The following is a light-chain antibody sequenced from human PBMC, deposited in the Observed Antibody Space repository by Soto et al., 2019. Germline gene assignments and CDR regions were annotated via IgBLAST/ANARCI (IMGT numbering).Light chain of an antibody. Sequence: QSALTQPASVSGSHGQSITISCTGTSSDVGGYNYVSWYQQHPGKAPKLIIYEVNKRPSGVPDRFSGSKSGNTASLTVSGLQAEDEADYYCSSYAGSSNVFGTGTKLTVL. CDR1: SSDVGGYNY. J-gene: IGLJ1*01. CDR2: EVN. CDR3: SSYAGSSNV. V-gene: IGLV2-8*01.